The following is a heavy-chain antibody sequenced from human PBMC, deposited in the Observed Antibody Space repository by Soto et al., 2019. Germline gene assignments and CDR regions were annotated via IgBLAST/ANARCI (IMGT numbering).Heavy chain of an antibody. CDR1: GGSISSYY. V-gene: IGHV4-59*01. Sequence: SETLSLTCTVSGGSISSYYWSWIRQPPGKGLEWIGYIYYSGSTNYNPSLKSRVTISVDTSKNQFPLKLSSVTAADTAVYYCAREVRVTTPKFYYYYGMDVWGQGTTVTVSS. CDR2: IYYSGST. J-gene: IGHJ6*02. CDR3: AREVRVTTPKFYYYYGMDV. D-gene: IGHD4-4*01.